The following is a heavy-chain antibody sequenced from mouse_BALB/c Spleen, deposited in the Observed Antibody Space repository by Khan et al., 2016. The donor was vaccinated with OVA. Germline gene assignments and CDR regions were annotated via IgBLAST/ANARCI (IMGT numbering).Heavy chain of an antibody. CDR2: INPSNGYT. V-gene: IGHV1-4*01. J-gene: IGHJ3*01. Sequence: VELVESGAELARPGASVKMSCKASGYTFTTYTMHWVKQRPGQGLEWIGYINPSNGYTNYNQKFKDKSTLTADKSSSTAYMQLSSLTSDYSAVYYCAREGAYYRSDGWFSYWGQGTLVTDSA. D-gene: IGHD2-14*01. CDR1: GYTFTTYT. CDR3: AREGAYYRSDGWFSY.